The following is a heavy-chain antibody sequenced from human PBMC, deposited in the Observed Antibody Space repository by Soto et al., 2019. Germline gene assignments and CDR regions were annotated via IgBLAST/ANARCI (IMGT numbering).Heavy chain of an antibody. CDR2: IYYSGST. J-gene: IGHJ4*02. D-gene: IGHD3-22*01. CDR1: GGSISSGGYY. Sequence: QVQLQESGPGLVKPPQTLSLTCTVSGGSISSGGYYWSWIRQHPGKGLEWIGYIYYSGSTYYNPSLKSRVTISVDTSKNQFSLKLSSVTAADTAVYYCARGGRYYYDSSGYGLHNWGQGTLVTVSS. CDR3: ARGGRYYYDSSGYGLHN. V-gene: IGHV4-31*03.